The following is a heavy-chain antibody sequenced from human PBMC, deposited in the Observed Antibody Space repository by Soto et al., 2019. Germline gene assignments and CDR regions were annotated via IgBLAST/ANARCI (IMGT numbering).Heavy chain of an antibody. CDR1: GGSLSSSSYY. D-gene: IGHD3-9*01. CDR3: AGDGEVDWGLIVDWFGR. V-gene: IGHV4-39*02. Sequence: SETLSLTCTASGGSLSSSSYYWGWIRQPPGKGLEWLGRIYYSGSTYYNPSLKSRVTISVYTSKNHFSLKLSSVTAADTAGYYCAGDGEVDWGLIVDWFGRRGPGSRVGVSS. CDR2: IYYSGST. J-gene: IGHJ6*01.